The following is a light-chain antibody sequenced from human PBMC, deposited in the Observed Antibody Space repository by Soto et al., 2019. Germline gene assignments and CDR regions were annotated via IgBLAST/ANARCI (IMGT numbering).Light chain of an antibody. J-gene: IGKJ1*01. V-gene: IGKV3-15*01. Sequence: EIGMSQSAATLSVSPAERATLSCRASQSVSTDLAWYHQKPGQAPRLLIYGASTRATGIPARFSGSGSGTEFTLTISSLQSEDFAVYYCQQYNNWPLTFGQGSKVDVK. CDR3: QQYNNWPLT. CDR2: GAS. CDR1: QSVSTD.